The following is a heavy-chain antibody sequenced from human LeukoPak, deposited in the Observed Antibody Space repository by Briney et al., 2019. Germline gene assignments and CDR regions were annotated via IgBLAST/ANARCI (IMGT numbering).Heavy chain of an antibody. V-gene: IGHV1-8*01. Sequence: ASVKVSCKASGYTFTSYDINWVRQATGQGLERMGWMNPNSGNTGYAQKFQGRVTMTRNTSISTAYMELSSLRSEDTAVYYCARGEIYENWFDPWGQGTLVTVSS. D-gene: IGHD3-16*01. CDR1: GYTFTSYD. CDR2: MNPNSGNT. J-gene: IGHJ5*02. CDR3: ARGEIYENWFDP.